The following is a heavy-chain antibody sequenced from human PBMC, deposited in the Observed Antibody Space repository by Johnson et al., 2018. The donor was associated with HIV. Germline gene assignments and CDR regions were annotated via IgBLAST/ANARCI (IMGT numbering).Heavy chain of an antibody. Sequence: QVQLVESGGGVVQPGRSLRLSCAASGFTFSSYAMHWVRQAPGKGLEWVAVISYDVSNKYYADSVKGRFTISRDNSKNTLYLQMNSLRAEDTAVYYCAREGGALDAFDIWGQGTMVTVSS. CDR3: AREGGALDAFDI. D-gene: IGHD1-26*01. CDR2: ISYDVSNK. J-gene: IGHJ3*02. CDR1: GFTFSSYA. V-gene: IGHV3-30-3*01.